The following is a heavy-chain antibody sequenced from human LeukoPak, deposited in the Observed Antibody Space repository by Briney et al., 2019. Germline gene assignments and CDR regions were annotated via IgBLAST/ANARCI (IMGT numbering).Heavy chain of an antibody. CDR1: GFTFSNYW. V-gene: IGHV3-74*01. Sequence: PGGSLRLSCAASGFTFSNYWMHWVRQAPGKGLVWVSRITSGGSSTIYADSVKGRFTISRDNAKNTLYLQMNSLRAEDTAVYYCARDRMGGSCYDYWGQGTLVTVSS. D-gene: IGHD2-15*01. J-gene: IGHJ4*02. CDR2: ITSGGSST. CDR3: ARDRMGGSCYDY.